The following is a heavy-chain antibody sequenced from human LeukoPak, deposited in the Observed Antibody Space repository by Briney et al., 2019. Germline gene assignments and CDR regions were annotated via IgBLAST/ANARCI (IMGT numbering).Heavy chain of an antibody. CDR2: IIPIFGTA. D-gene: IGHD3-22*01. CDR1: GGTFSTYA. J-gene: IGHJ4*02. Sequence: ASVKVSCKASGGTFSTYAINWVRQAPGQGLEWMGGIIPIFGTANYAQKFQGRVTITADESTSTAYMELRSLRSDDTAVYYCARGSRGYDSSGYYDYWGQGTLVTVSS. CDR3: ARGSRGYDSSGYYDY. V-gene: IGHV1-69*13.